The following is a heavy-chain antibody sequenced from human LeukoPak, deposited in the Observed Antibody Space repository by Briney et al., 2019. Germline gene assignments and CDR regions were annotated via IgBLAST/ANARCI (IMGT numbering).Heavy chain of an antibody. V-gene: IGHV4-39*07. J-gene: IGHJ4*02. CDR3: ARDRGDYDSSGYYGYFDY. Sequence: SETLSLTCTVSGGSISSSGYYWGWIRQPPGKGLEWIRCIYYSGSTNYNPSLKSRVTMSVDTSKNQFSLKLSSVTAADTAVYYCARDRGDYDSSGYYGYFDYWGQGALVTVST. CDR2: IYYSGST. D-gene: IGHD3-22*01. CDR1: GGSISSSGYY.